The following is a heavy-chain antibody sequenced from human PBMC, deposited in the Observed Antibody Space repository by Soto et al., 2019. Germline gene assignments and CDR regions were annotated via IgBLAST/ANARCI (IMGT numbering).Heavy chain of an antibody. CDR2: IYGSGGGI. Sequence: LRLSCIASGLPHSLFAMMWIRQAPGKGLECVSGIYGSGGGIQYADSVKGRFTISRDNSKNTVYLQMTDLRADDTAIYYCAKDAVYNDGLWLMDLWGQGTQVTVSS. V-gene: IGHV3-23*01. J-gene: IGHJ4*02. D-gene: IGHD3-10*01. CDR3: AKDAVYNDGLWLMDL. CDR1: GLPHSLFA.